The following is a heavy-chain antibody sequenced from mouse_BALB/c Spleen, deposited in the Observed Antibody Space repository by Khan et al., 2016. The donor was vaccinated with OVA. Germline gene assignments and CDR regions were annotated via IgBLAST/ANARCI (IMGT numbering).Heavy chain of an antibody. CDR2: IDPANGNT. D-gene: IGHD2-4*01. V-gene: IGHV14-3*02. Sequence: VQLQQSGAELVKPGASVKLSCPASPFTIKDTYMHWVKQRPEQGLEWIGRIDPANGNTKYDPKFQGKATITADTSSNTAYLHLSSLTSEDIAVYYCARTTMILGFTYWGQGTLVTVSA. CDR1: PFTIKDTY. CDR3: ARTTMILGFTY. J-gene: IGHJ3*01.